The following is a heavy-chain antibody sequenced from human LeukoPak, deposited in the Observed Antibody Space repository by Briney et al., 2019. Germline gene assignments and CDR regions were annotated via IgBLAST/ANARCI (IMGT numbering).Heavy chain of an antibody. CDR2: VYYTGST. Sequence: SETLSLTCSVSGGSITRSQYYWGWVRQPPGKGLEWIGSVYYTGSTYYTPSLRSRVSLSVDTSKHQFSLRLTSVTAADTAMYYCARGHGQLVSDYWGQGTLVTVSS. V-gene: IGHV4-39*01. D-gene: IGHD6-13*01. J-gene: IGHJ4*02. CDR1: GGSITRSQYY. CDR3: ARGHGQLVSDY.